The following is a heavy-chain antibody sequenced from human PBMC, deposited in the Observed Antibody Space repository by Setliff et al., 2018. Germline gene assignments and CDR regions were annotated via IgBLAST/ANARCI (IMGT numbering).Heavy chain of an antibody. Sequence: SETLSLTCTVSDVSISDTTYYWSWIRQPPGKGLEWIGEINHYGSTKYKSSLKSRVTISVDTSKNQFSLKLNSVTAADTAVYYCARRWNFGPYGSGIHDGFDMWGQGTMVTVSS. CDR3: ARRWNFGPYGSGIHDGFDM. D-gene: IGHD3-10*01. J-gene: IGHJ3*02. CDR2: INHYGST. V-gene: IGHV4-34*01. CDR1: DVSISDTTYY.